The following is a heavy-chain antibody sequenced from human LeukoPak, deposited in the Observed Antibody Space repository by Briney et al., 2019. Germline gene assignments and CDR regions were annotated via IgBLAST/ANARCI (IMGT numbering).Heavy chain of an antibody. CDR3: VRDRPSFAFDY. J-gene: IGHJ4*02. V-gene: IGHV3-74*01. CDR2: INSDGSRT. Sequence: GGSLRLSCAASGFTFSSYWMHWVRQAPGKGLVWVSLINSDGSRTNYADSVKGRFTISRDNAKNTLYVQMNSLRAEDTAVYYCVRDRPSFAFDYWGQGTLVTVSS. D-gene: IGHD6-6*01. CDR1: GFTFSSYW.